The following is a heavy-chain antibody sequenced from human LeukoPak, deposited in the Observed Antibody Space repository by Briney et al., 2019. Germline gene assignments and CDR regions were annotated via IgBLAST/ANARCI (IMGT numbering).Heavy chain of an antibody. CDR1: GFTFDNYA. D-gene: IGHD5-12*01. CDR3: AKADIVATGPFDY. J-gene: IGHJ4*02. Sequence: GRSLRLSCAASGFTFDNYAMHWVRQAPGQGLEWVSGISWNSLTIGYADSVKGRFTISRDNAKNSLYLQMNSLRAEDTALYYCAKADIVATGPFDYWGQGTLVTVSS. CDR2: ISWNSLTI. V-gene: IGHV3-9*01.